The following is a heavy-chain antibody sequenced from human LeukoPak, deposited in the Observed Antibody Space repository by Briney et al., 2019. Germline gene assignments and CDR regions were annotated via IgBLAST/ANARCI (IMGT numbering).Heavy chain of an antibody. CDR3: ARGGSWFGELSY. D-gene: IGHD3-10*01. CDR1: GCSISSGGYS. Sequence: PSETLSLTCAVSGCSISSGGYSWSWIRQPPGKGLEWIGYIYHSGSTYYNPSLKSRVTISVDRSKNQFSLKLSSVTAADTAVYYCARGGSWFGELSYWGQGTLVTVSS. CDR2: IYHSGST. J-gene: IGHJ4*02. V-gene: IGHV4-30-2*01.